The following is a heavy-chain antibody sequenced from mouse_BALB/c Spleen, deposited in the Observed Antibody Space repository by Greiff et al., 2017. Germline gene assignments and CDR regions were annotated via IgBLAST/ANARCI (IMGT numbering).Heavy chain of an antibody. V-gene: IGHV1S22*01. CDR3: TRGWDSDY. CDR1: GYTFTSYW. D-gene: IGHD3-3*01. Sequence: LQQSGSELVRPGASVKLSCKASGYTFTSYWMHWVKQRHGQGLEWIGNIYPGSGSTNYDEKFKSKGTLTVDTSSSTAYMHLSSLTSEDSAVYYCTRGWDSDYWGQGTTLTVSS. J-gene: IGHJ2*01. CDR2: IYPGSGST.